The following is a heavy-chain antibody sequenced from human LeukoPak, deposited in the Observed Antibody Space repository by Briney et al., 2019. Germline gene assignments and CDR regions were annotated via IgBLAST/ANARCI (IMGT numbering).Heavy chain of an antibody. CDR3: AGGGVYCDYDS. V-gene: IGHV4-59*12. Sequence: SETLSLTCTVSGGSISSYYWSWIRQPPGKGLEWIGYIYYSGSTNYNPSLKSRVTISVDTSKNQFSLKLNSVTAADTAMYYCAGGGVYCDYDSWGQGTLVTVPS. J-gene: IGHJ5*01. D-gene: IGHD4-17*01. CDR2: IYYSGST. CDR1: GGSISSYY.